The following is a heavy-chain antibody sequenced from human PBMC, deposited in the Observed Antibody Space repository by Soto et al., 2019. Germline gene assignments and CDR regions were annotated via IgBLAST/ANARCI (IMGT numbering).Heavy chain of an antibody. Sequence: KPSETLSLTCTVSGGSISSYYWSWIRQPAGKGLEWIGRIYTSGSTNYNPSLKSRVTMSVDTSKNQFSLKLSSVTAADTAVYYCAREGDKYYDFWSGYYYYYYGMDVWGQGTTVTVSS. CDR2: IYTSGST. J-gene: IGHJ6*02. CDR1: GGSISSYY. CDR3: AREGDKYYDFWSGYYYYYYGMDV. D-gene: IGHD3-3*01. V-gene: IGHV4-4*07.